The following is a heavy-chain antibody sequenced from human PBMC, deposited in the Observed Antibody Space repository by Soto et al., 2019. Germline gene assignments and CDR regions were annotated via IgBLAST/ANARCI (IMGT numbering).Heavy chain of an antibody. Sequence: GDSVKVSCKASGGTFSSNAISWVRQAPGQGRERMGWIIANNGNTNYAQKLQGRVTMTTDTSTSTAYMELRSLSSDDTAVYYCARAHFWSGYWLAGMDVWGQGTTVTVSS. CDR2: IIANNGNT. CDR1: GGTFSSNA. J-gene: IGHJ6*02. CDR3: ARAHFWSGYWLAGMDV. V-gene: IGHV1-18*01. D-gene: IGHD3-3*02.